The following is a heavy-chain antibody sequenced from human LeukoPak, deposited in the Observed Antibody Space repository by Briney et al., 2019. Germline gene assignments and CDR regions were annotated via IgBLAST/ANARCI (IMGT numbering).Heavy chain of an antibody. CDR2: IYYNGNT. Sequence: SETLSLTCSVSDGSINSYYWNWIRRPPGKGLEWIGYIYYNGNTNYSPSLKSRVTMSVDTSKNLFSLKVSSVTATDTAVYYCARGRSNYYGMDVWGQGTTVTVSS. J-gene: IGHJ6*02. V-gene: IGHV4-59*01. CDR1: DGSINSYY. D-gene: IGHD1-26*01. CDR3: ARGRSNYYGMDV.